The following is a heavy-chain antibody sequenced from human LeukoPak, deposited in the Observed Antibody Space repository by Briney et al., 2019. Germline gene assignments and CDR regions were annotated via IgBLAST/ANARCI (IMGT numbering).Heavy chain of an antibody. J-gene: IGHJ4*02. D-gene: IGHD3-16*02. CDR2: IYHSGST. CDR3: ARRPGYDYVWGSYRPFDY. V-gene: IGHV4-30-2*01. CDR1: GGSISSGGYS. Sequence: PSETLSLTCAVSGGSISSGGYSWSWIRQPPGKGLEWIGYIYHSGSTNYNPSLKSRVTISVDTSKNQFSLKLSSVTAADTAVYYCARRPGYDYVWGSYRPFDYWGQGTLVTVSS.